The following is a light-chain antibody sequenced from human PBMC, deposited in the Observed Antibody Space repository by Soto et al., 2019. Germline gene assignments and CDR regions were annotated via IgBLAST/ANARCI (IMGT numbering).Light chain of an antibody. Sequence: ETVLTQSPATLPLSPGERATLSCRASQSVSSYLAWYQQKPGQAPRLLIYDASNRATGIPARFSGSGSGTDFTLTISSLEPADFAVYYCQQRSNWPLTFGGGTKVDIK. CDR1: QSVSSY. V-gene: IGKV3-11*01. CDR2: DAS. CDR3: QQRSNWPLT. J-gene: IGKJ4*01.